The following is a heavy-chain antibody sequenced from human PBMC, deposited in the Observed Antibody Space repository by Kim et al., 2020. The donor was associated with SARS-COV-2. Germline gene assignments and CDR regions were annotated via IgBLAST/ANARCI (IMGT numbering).Heavy chain of an antibody. CDR3: EKDLEAVADRYGMDV. D-gene: IGHD6-19*01. V-gene: IGHV3-43*01. CDR2: INWDGTRT. Sequence: GGSLRLSCVISGFTLDDYTMHWVRKAPGKGLEWVSLINWDGTRTYYADAEKGRFIVSRANSKQSLFLQMNIRRAEDTALYYCEKDLEAVADRYGMDV. CDR1: GFTLDDYT. J-gene: IGHJ6*01.